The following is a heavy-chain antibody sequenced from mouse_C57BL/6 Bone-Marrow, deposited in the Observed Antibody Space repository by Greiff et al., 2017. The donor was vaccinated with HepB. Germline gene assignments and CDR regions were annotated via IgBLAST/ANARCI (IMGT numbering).Heavy chain of an antibody. D-gene: IGHD3-2*02. CDR1: GYTFTSYW. CDR2: IAPSDSYT. J-gene: IGHJ3*01. CDR3: ARGSSGPFAY. V-gene: IGHV1-69*01. Sequence: VQLQQPGAELVMPGASVKLSCKASGYTFTSYWMHWVKQRPGQGLEWIGEIAPSDSYTNYNQKFKGKSTLTVDKSSSTAYMQLSSLTSEDSAVYYCARGSSGPFAYWGQGTLVTVSA.